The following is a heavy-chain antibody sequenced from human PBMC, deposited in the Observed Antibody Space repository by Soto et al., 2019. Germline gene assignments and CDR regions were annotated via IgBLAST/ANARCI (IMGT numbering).Heavy chain of an antibody. CDR2: ISNDGSIT. V-gene: IGHV3-74*01. Sequence: GSLRLSCEASGFILSNYWMHWVRQTPGTGLVWVSRISNDGSITNYADSVKGRFTISRDNAKNTLYLQMNSLRAEDTAVYYCAKDLTWNQADDWGQGALVTVS. CDR1: GFILSNYW. CDR3: AKDLTWNQADD. J-gene: IGHJ4*02. D-gene: IGHD1-1*01.